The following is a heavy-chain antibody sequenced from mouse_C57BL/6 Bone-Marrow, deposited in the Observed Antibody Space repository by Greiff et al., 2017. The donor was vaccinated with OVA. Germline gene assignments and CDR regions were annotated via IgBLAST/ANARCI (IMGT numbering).Heavy chain of an antibody. J-gene: IGHJ4*01. D-gene: IGHD2-3*01. CDR3: AGWLLGAMDY. Sequence: QVHVKQPGAELVKPGASVKMSCKASGYTFTSYWITWVKQRPGQGLEWIGDIYPGSGSTNYNEKFKSKATLTVDTSSSTAYMQLSSLTSEDSAVYYCAGWLLGAMDYWGQGTSVTVSS. CDR1: GYTFTSYW. V-gene: IGHV1-55*01. CDR2: IYPGSGST.